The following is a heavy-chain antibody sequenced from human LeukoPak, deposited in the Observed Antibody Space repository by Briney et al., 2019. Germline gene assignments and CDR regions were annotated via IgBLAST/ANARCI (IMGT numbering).Heavy chain of an antibody. CDR2: MNPNRGNT. CDR1: GYTFTSYD. CDR3: ARGEYSSSSGVY. J-gene: IGHJ4*02. Sequence: ASVKVSCKASGYTFTSYDINWVRQAAGQGLEWMGWMNPNRGNTGYAQNFQGRVNITRNTSISTAYMELSSLRSEDTAVYYCARGEYSSSSGVYWGQGTLVTVSS. D-gene: IGHD6-6*01. V-gene: IGHV1-8*01.